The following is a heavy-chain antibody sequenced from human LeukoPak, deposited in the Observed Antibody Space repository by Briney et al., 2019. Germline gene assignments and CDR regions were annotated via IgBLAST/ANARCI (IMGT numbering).Heavy chain of an antibody. V-gene: IGHV4-39*01. CDR3: ARQSRRYGGNPLDY. CDR2: IYYSGST. D-gene: IGHD4-23*01. CDR1: GGSMSSYY. Sequence: SETLSLTCTVSGGSMSSYYWGWIRQPPGKGLEWIGSIYYSGSTYYNPSLKSRVTISVDTSKNQFSLKLSSVTAADTAVYYCARQSRRYGGNPLDYWGQGTLVTVSS. J-gene: IGHJ4*02.